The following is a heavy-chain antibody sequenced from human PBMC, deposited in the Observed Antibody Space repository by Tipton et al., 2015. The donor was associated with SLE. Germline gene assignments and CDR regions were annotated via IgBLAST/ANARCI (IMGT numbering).Heavy chain of an antibody. V-gene: IGHV4-59*12. D-gene: IGHD6-13*01. J-gene: IGHJ4*02. CDR1: GGSISSYS. Sequence: TLSLTCTVSGGSISSYSWSWIRQPPGKGLEWIGYVSYTGSTNYNPSLKSRVTISLGTSKNQFSLKLSSVTAADTAVYYCARPLYSSSWSFDYWGQGTLVTVSS. CDR2: VSYTGST. CDR3: ARPLYSSSWSFDY.